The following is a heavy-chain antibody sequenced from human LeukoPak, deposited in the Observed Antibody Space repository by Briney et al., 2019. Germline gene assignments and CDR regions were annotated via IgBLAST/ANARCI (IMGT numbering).Heavy chain of an antibody. CDR2: ISGSSGET. Sequence: ASVKVSCKTSGFSFPSFGISWVRQAPGQGLEWMGWISGSSGETNSAQKFQGRITLTTDTSTRTAYMELRSLRSEDTAVYYCARGGGPALSWFDPXXXGXLXXVSS. CDR1: GFSFPSFG. J-gene: IGHJ5*02. V-gene: IGHV1-18*01. CDR3: ARGGGPALSWFDP. D-gene: IGHD3-16*01.